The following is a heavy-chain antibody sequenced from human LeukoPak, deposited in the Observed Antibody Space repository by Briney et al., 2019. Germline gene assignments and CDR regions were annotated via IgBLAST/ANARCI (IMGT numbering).Heavy chain of an antibody. CDR2: ISSNGGST. V-gene: IGHV3-64*01. CDR1: GFTFSSYA. D-gene: IGHD6-6*01. Sequence: GGSLRLSCAASGFTFSSYAMHWVRQAPGNGLEYVSAISSNGGSTYYANSVKGRFTISRDNSKNTLYLQMGSLRAEDMAVYYCARSAYSSSPSGFDYWGQGTLVTVSS. J-gene: IGHJ4*02. CDR3: ARSAYSSSPSGFDY.